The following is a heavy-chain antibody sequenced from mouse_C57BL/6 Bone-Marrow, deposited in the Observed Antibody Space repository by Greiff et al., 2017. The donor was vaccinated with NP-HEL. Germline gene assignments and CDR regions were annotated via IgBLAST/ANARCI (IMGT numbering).Heavy chain of an antibody. CDR1: GFNIKNPY. V-gene: IGHV14-3*01. J-gene: IGHJ1*03. D-gene: IGHD1-1*01. CDR3: ARTPDYYGSSYGYFDV. CDR2: IDPANGNT. Sequence: VQLQQSVAELVRPGASVKLSCTASGFNIKNPYMHWVKQRPEQGLEWIGRIDPANGNTKYAPKFQGKATITADTSSNTAYLQLSSLTSEDTAIYYCARTPDYYGSSYGYFDVWGTGTTVTVSS.